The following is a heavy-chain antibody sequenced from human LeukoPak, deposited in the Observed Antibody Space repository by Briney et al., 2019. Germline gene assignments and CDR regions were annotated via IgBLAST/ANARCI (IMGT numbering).Heavy chain of an antibody. CDR3: ARDVPTTVDGTWYYFDY. CDR1: GGSISSGSYY. V-gene: IGHV4-61*02. Sequence: PSETLSLTCTVSGGSISSGSYYWSWIRQPAGKGLEWIGRIYTSGSTNYNPSLKSRVTISVDTSKNQFSLKLSSVAAADTAVYYCARDVPTTVDGTWYYFDYWGQGTLVTVSS. D-gene: IGHD6-13*01. J-gene: IGHJ4*02. CDR2: IYTSGST.